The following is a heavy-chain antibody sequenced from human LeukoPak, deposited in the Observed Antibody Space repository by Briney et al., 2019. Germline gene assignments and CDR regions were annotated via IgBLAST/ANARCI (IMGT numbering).Heavy chain of an antibody. CDR2: ISSSSYI. CDR1: GFTFSSYS. V-gene: IGHV3-21*01. D-gene: IGHD6-6*01. Sequence: PGGSLRLSCAASGFTFSSYSMNWVRQAPGKGLEWVSSISSSSYIYYADSVKGRFTISRDNAKNSLYLQMNSLRAEDTAVYYCARAYSSSSTPYYDYYMDVWGKGTTVTVSS. CDR3: ARAYSSSSTPYYDYYMDV. J-gene: IGHJ6*03.